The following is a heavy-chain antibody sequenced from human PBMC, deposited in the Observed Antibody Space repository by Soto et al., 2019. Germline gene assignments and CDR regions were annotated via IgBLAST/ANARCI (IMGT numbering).Heavy chain of an antibody. CDR3: ASNSGSGYRAFDS. Sequence: QVQLVQSGAEVKSAGSSVKVSCKASGDTFNFYSINWVRQAPGLGLEWVGRVNPILSMSNYAQRCQGRVTMTADKTTGTAYMELRSLRSEDTAIYYCASNSGSGYRAFDSWGQGAPVTVSS. D-gene: IGHD3-10*01. J-gene: IGHJ4*02. V-gene: IGHV1-69*02. CDR1: GDTFNFYS. CDR2: VNPILSMS.